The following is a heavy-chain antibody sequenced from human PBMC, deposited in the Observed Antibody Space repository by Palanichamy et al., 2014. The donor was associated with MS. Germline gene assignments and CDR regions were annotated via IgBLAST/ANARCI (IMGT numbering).Heavy chain of an antibody. CDR2: IKSKTDGGTT. V-gene: IGHV3-15*01. D-gene: IGHD3-22*01. CDR3: TTGPEHYDSSGYYPDNYYYGMDV. Sequence: EVQLVESGGGLVKPGGSLRLSCAASGFTFSNAWMSWVRQAPGKGLEWVGRIKSKTDGGTTDYAAPVKGRFTISRDDSKNTLYLQMNSLKTEDTAVYYCTTGPEHYDSSGYYPDNYYYGMDVWGQGTTVTVSS. J-gene: IGHJ6*02. CDR1: GFTFSNAW.